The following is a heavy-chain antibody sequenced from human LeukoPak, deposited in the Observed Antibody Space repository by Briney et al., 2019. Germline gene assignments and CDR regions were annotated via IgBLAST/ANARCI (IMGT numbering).Heavy chain of an antibody. CDR3: ARDPIAAAGTLYGMDV. Sequence: SETLSLTCTVSGGSISSSSYYWGWIRQPPGKGLEWIGSIYYSGSTYYNPSLKSRVTISVDTSKNQFSLKLSSVTAADTAVYYCARDPIAAAGTLYGMDVWGRGTTVTVSS. J-gene: IGHJ6*02. CDR2: IYYSGST. D-gene: IGHD6-13*01. V-gene: IGHV4-39*07. CDR1: GGSISSSSYY.